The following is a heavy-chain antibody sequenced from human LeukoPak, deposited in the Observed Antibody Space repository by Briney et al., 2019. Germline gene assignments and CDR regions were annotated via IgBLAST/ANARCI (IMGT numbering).Heavy chain of an antibody. V-gene: IGHV3-33*01. CDR2: IWYDGSNK. D-gene: IGHD4-17*01. CDR1: GFTFSSYG. J-gene: IGHJ4*02. CDR3: ATSRYGDLEDY. Sequence: GGSLRLSCAASGFTFSSYGVHWVRQAPGKGLEWVAVIWYDGSNKYYADSVKGRFTISRDNSKNTLYLQMNSLRAEDTAVYYCATSRYGDLEDYWGQGTLVTVSS.